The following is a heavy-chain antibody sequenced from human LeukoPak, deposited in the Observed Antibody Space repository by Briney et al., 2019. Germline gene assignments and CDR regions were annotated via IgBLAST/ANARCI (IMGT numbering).Heavy chain of an antibody. Sequence: GESLKISCKGSGYIFTDYWIGWVRQMPGKGLEWMGIIYPDDSDTRYSPSFQGQVTISADKSINTAYLQWSSLKASDTAMYYCARHGKYSSGSHYFDYWGQGILVTVSS. CDR3: ARHGKYSSGSHYFDY. D-gene: IGHD6-19*01. CDR2: IYPDDSDT. CDR1: GYIFTDYW. J-gene: IGHJ4*02. V-gene: IGHV5-51*01.